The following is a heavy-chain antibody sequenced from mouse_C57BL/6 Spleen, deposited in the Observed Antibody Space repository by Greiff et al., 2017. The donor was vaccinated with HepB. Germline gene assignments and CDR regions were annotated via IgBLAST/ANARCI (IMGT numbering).Heavy chain of an antibody. V-gene: IGHV1-80*01. J-gene: IGHJ3*01. Sequence: VQLVESGAELVKPGASVKISCKASGYAFSSYWMNWVKQRPGKGLEWIGQIYPGDGDTNYNGKFKGKATLTADKSSSTAYMQLSSLTSEDSAVYFCAREGFYDGYSYWGQGTLVTVSA. D-gene: IGHD2-3*01. CDR1: GYAFSSYW. CDR3: AREGFYDGYSY. CDR2: IYPGDGDT.